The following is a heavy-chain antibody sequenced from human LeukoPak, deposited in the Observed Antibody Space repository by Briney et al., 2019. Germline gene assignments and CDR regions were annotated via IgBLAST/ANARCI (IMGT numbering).Heavy chain of an antibody. CDR1: GFTFSSYT. D-gene: IGHD2-2*01. CDR2: ISYDGSNK. Sequence: GRSLRLSCAASGFTFSSYTMHWVRQAPGQGLEWVAVISYDGSNKYYADSVKGRFTISGDTSKNTLYLQMNSLRAEDTAVYYCARDRRYCSSTSCYHFDYWGQGTLVTVSS. J-gene: IGHJ4*02. CDR3: ARDRRYCSSTSCYHFDY. V-gene: IGHV3-30-3*01.